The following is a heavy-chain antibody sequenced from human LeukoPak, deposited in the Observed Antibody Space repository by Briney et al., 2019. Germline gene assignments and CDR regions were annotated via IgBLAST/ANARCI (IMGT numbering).Heavy chain of an antibody. CDR2: ISYDGSNK. CDR1: GFTFSSYA. Sequence: GGSLRLSCAASGFTFSSYAMSWVRQAPGKGLEWVAVISYDGSNKYYADSVKGRFTISRDNSKNTLYLQMNSLRAEDTAVYYCAKDLQLWFGEPSEYYFDYWGQGTLVTVSS. CDR3: AKDLQLWFGEPSEYYFDY. V-gene: IGHV3-30*18. J-gene: IGHJ4*02. D-gene: IGHD3-10*01.